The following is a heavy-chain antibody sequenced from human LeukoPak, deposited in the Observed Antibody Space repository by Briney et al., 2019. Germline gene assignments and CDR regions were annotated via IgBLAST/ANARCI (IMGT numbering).Heavy chain of an antibody. V-gene: IGHV1-8*02. D-gene: IGHD6-13*01. CDR3: ARASSSWPSAVRHMDY. CDR1: GYTFTSYD. J-gene: IGHJ4*02. Sequence: ASVKVSCKASGYTFTSYDINWVRQATGQGLEWMGWMNPNSGNTGYGQKFQGRVTMTRNTSISTVYMELSSLRSEDTAVYYCARASSSWPSAVRHMDYWGQGTLVTVSS. CDR2: MNPNSGNT.